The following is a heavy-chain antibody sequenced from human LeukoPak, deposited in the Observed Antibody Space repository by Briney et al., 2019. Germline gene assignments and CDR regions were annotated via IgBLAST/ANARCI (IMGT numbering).Heavy chain of an antibody. Sequence: PGGSLRLSCAASGFTVSGNYMSWVRQAPGKGLEWVSVIYSGGNTYYADSVKGRFTISRDNSKNTLYLQMNSLRAEDTAVYYCAREQIIAAAIYFDYWGQGTLVTVSS. CDR1: GFTVSGNY. J-gene: IGHJ4*02. CDR2: IYSGGNT. CDR3: AREQIIAAAIYFDY. D-gene: IGHD2-2*02. V-gene: IGHV3-53*01.